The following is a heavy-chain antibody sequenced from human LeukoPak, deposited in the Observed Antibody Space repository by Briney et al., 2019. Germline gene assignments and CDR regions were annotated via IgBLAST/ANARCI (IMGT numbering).Heavy chain of an antibody. CDR1: GGSFSGYY. Sequence: PSETLSLTCAVYGGSFSGYYWSWIRQPPGKGLEWIGEINHSGSTNYNPSLKSRVTISVDTSKNQFSLKLSSVTAADTAVYYCARVNPNCSSTSCYNPRAAFDIWGQGTMVTVSS. CDR3: ARVNPNCSSTSCYNPRAAFDI. V-gene: IGHV4-34*01. D-gene: IGHD2-2*02. J-gene: IGHJ3*02. CDR2: INHSGST.